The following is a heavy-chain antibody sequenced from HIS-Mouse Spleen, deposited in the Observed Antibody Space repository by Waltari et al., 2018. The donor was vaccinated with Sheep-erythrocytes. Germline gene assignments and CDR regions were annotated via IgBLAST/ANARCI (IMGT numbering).Heavy chain of an antibody. V-gene: IGHV1-69*04. J-gene: IGHJ4*02. CDR1: GGTFSSSA. CDR3: AQTGATTPHFDY. Sequence: QVQLVQSGAEVKKPGSSVKLSCKGSGGTFSSSAISWVRQAPGQGLEWMGRIIPILGIANYAQKFQGRVTITADKSTSTAYMELSSLRSEDTAVYYCAQTGATTPHFDYWGQGTLVTVSS. CDR2: IIPILGIA. D-gene: IGHD1-26*01.